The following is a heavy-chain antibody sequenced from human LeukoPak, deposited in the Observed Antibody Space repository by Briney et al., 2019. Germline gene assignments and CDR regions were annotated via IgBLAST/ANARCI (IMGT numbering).Heavy chain of an antibody. D-gene: IGHD4-23*01. CDR3: ARAPGGKTVNDAFDI. Sequence: SETLSLTCTVSGGSISSSSYYWGWIRQPPGKGLKWIGSIYYSGSTYYNPSLKSRATISVDTSKNQFSLKLSSVTAADTAVYYCARAPGGKTVNDAFDIWGQGTMVTVSS. J-gene: IGHJ3*02. CDR1: GGSISSSSYY. CDR2: IYYSGST. V-gene: IGHV4-39*01.